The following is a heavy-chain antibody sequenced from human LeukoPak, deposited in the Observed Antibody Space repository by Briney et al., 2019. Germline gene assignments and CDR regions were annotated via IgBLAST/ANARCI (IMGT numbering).Heavy chain of an antibody. V-gene: IGHV3-74*01. CDR3: ARVHGTYYDFWSGIDY. Sequence: PGGSLRLSCAASGFTFSSYWMHWVRQAPGKGLVWVSRINTDGSSTSYADSVKGRFTISRDNAKSTLYLQMNSLRAEDTAVYYCARVHGTYYDFWSGIDYWGQGTLVTVSS. J-gene: IGHJ4*02. CDR1: GFTFSSYW. CDR2: INTDGSST. D-gene: IGHD3-3*01.